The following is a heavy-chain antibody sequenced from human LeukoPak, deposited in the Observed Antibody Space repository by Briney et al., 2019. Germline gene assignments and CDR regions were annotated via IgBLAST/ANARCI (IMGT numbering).Heavy chain of an antibody. J-gene: IGHJ4*02. D-gene: IGHD1-14*01. V-gene: IGHV3-23*01. CDR2: ISGSGGKT. Sequence: GGSLRLSCAVSGFSVRTNYMGWVRQAPGKGLEWVSAISGSGGKTYYADSVKGRFTISRDNSRNTLYLQMNSLRAGDTAIYYCAKETARPAGVFDYWGQGTLVTVSS. CDR3: AKETARPAGVFDY. CDR1: GFSVRTNY.